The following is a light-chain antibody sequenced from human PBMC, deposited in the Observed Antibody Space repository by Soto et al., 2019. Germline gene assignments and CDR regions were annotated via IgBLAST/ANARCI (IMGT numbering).Light chain of an antibody. Sequence: QSALTQPPSASGSPGQSLTISCTGTSSDVGGYNYVSWYQQRPGKAPKLVIYEVTKRPSGVPDRFSGSKSGSTASLTVSGLHADDEAEYYCASYAGTKLFVFGSGTKVTVL. V-gene: IGLV2-8*01. CDR1: SSDVGGYNY. J-gene: IGLJ1*01. CDR3: ASYAGTKLFV. CDR2: EVT.